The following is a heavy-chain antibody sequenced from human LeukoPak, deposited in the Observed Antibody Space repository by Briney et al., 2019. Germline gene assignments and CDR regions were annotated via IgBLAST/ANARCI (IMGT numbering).Heavy chain of an antibody. CDR3: TRMTTGHDY. V-gene: IGHV4-34*01. CDR2: INHSGYT. D-gene: IGHD4-17*01. Sequence: SETLSLTCAVSGVSFNDYYWSWVRQPPGKGLEWIGEINHSGYTNDSPSLNSRVTMSIDTSRKQFSLNLRSVTVADTAVYYCTRMTTGHDYWGQGTLVTVSS. J-gene: IGHJ4*02. CDR1: GVSFNDYY.